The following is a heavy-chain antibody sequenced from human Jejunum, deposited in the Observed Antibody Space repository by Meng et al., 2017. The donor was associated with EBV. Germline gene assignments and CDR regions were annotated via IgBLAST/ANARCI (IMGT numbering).Heavy chain of an antibody. V-gene: IGHV4-30-4*01. J-gene: IGHJ4*02. Sequence: QLQLQESGPGLVKPSQTLSLTCSVSDDSISSGGYYWSWIRQPPGKGLEWIGYIYNSGSTYYNPSLKSRVTISIDTSKNQFSLKLSFVRDGERKTVQWLPYWGQGILGTVSS. CDR2: IYNSGST. D-gene: IGHD6-19*01. CDR1: DDSISSGGYY. CDR3: LPY.